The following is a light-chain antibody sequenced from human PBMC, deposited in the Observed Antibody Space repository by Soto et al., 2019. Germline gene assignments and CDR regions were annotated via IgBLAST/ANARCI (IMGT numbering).Light chain of an antibody. Sequence: EIVLTQSPATLSLSPGERATLSCRASQTVSSSLAWYQQKPGQAPRLLIYEASNRATGIPDRFSGSGSGTDFTLTISRLEPEDFAVYYCQQYGSSPPTWTFGQGTKVDIK. CDR2: EAS. CDR3: QQYGSSPPTWT. CDR1: QTVSSS. V-gene: IGKV3-20*01. J-gene: IGKJ1*01.